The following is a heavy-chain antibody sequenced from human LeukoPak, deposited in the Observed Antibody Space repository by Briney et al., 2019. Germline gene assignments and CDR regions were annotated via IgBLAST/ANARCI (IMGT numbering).Heavy chain of an antibody. J-gene: IGHJ6*02. V-gene: IGHV4-59*01. D-gene: IGHD2-15*01. CDR3: ARDGDYYGMDV. CDR1: GGSFTDNY. Sequence: SETLSLTCAVYGGSFTDNYWTWIRQPPGKGLEWIGYIYYSGSTNYNPSLKSRVTISVDTSKNQFSLKLSSVTAADTAVYYCARDGDYYGMDVWGQGTTVTVSS. CDR2: IYYSGST.